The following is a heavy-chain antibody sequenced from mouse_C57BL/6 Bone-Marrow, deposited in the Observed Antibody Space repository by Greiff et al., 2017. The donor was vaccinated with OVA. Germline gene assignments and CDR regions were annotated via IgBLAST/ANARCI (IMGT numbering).Heavy chain of an antibody. J-gene: IGHJ1*03. CDR3: ARDRDSNPHWYLDV. CDR1: GYSITSGYY. CDR2: ISYDGSN. Sequence: EVHLVESGPGLVKPSQSLSLTCSVTGYSITSGYYWNWIRQFPGNKLEWMGYISYDGSNNYNPSLKNRISITRDTSKNQFFLKLNSVTTEDTATYYCARDRDSNPHWYLDVWGTGTTVTVSS. V-gene: IGHV3-6*01. D-gene: IGHD2-5*01.